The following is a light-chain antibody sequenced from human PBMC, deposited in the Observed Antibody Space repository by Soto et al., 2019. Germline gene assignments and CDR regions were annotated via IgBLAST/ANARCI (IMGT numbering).Light chain of an antibody. J-gene: IGKJ5*01. CDR3: QQANSFPIT. V-gene: IGKV1D-12*01. Sequence: DTPITHSRSALSAFVRDGVTITFRASHGISSLAWYQHKPGRAPKLLIFGASSLQSGVPSRFSGSGSGTDFTLTISSLQPEDFATYYCQQANSFPITFGQGTRLEI. CDR2: GAS. CDR1: HGISS.